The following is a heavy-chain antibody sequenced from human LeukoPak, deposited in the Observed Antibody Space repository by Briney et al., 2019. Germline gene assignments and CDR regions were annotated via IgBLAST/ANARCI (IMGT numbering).Heavy chain of an antibody. V-gene: IGHV4-59*01. D-gene: IGHD4-17*01. CDR3: ARDLPPYGSLDY. CDR2: IYYSGST. CDR1: GGSISSYY. J-gene: IGHJ4*02. Sequence: SETLSLTCTVSGGSISSYYWSWIRQPPGKGLEWIGYIYYSGSTNYNPSLKSRVTISVDTSKNQFSLKLSSVTAADTAVYYCARDLPPYGSLDYWGQGTLVTVSS.